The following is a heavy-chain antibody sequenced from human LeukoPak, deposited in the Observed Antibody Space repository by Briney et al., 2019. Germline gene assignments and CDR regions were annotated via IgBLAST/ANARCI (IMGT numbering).Heavy chain of an antibody. Sequence: SETLSLTCTVSGGSISSDSWSWIRQSPGKGLEWIGYVYYSGITNYNPSLKSRVTISVDTSKNQFSLNLRSVTAADTAVYFCARDGGYSTPPQIQKDHYYYGMDVWGQGTTVTVSS. CDR3: ARDGGYSTPPQIQKDHYYYGMDV. D-gene: IGHD4-11*01. V-gene: IGHV4-59*01. J-gene: IGHJ6*02. CDR2: VYYSGIT. CDR1: GGSISSDS.